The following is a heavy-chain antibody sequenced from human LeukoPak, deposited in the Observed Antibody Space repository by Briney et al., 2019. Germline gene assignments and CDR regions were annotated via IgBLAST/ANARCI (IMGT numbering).Heavy chain of an antibody. J-gene: IGHJ4*02. CDR1: GFTFSSYS. CDR2: ISSSSNYI. CDR3: ARDRSISAAGDTY. Sequence: PGGSLRLSCAASGFTFSSYSMNWVRQAPGKGLEWVSSISSSSNYIYYADSMKGRFTISRDNAKNTLSLQMNSLRAEDTAVYYCARDRSISAAGDTYWGQGTLVTVSS. V-gene: IGHV3-21*01. D-gene: IGHD6-13*01.